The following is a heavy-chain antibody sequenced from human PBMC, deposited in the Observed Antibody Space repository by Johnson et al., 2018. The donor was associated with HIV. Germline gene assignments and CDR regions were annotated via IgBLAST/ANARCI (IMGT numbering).Heavy chain of an antibody. J-gene: IGHJ3*02. D-gene: IGHD5-12*01. Sequence: VLLLESGGGLVQPGGSLRLSCAASGFTFSSYAMSWVRQAPGKGLEWVSVISVNGGPTYYADSVKGLFTISRDNSKNTLYLQMNSLGAEDTAVYYCAKEDEWLRLGSAFDIWGHGTMVTVSS. CDR1: GFTFSSYA. CDR3: AKEDEWLRLGSAFDI. V-gene: IGHV3-23*01. CDR2: ISVNGGPT.